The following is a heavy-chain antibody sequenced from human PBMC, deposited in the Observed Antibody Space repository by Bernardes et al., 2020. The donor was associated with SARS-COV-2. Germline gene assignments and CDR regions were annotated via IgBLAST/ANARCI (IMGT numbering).Heavy chain of an antibody. D-gene: IGHD3-10*01. CDR1: GFTFGIKW. J-gene: IGHJ4*02. CDR2: MKQAGSEN. Sequence: GGSLTPSCEASGFTFGIKWMSCARQTPAKALEWVASMKQAGSENYHVDSVKDRSTISKDNSKNTLYLQRNSLRAEDTAVYYCAYYWADYWGQGTLVTVS. V-gene: IGHV3-7*05. CDR3: AYYWADY.